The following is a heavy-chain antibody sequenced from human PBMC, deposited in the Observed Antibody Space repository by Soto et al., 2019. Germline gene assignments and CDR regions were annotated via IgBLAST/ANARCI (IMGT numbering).Heavy chain of an antibody. CDR2: IYYSGST. CDR1: GGSISSGGYY. J-gene: IGHJ6*02. V-gene: IGHV4-31*03. D-gene: IGHD2-15*01. CDR3: ARDGRGIAATMYYYYYGMDV. Sequence: SETLSLNCTVSGGSISSGGYYWSWIRQHPGKGLEWIGYIYYSGSTYYNPSLKSRVTISVDTSKNQFSLKLSSVTAADTAVYYCARDGRGIAATMYYYYYGMDVWGQGTTVTVSS.